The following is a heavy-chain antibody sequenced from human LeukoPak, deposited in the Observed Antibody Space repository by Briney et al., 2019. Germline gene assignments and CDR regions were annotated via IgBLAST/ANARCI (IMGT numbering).Heavy chain of an antibody. CDR2: INSDGSST. Sequence: GGSLRLSCAASGFTFSSYWMHWVRQAPGKGLVWVSRINSDGSSTDYADSMKGRFTISRDNTKNTLSLQMNSLRAEDTAVYYCARGKEPVAGSLSHFDYWGQGTLVTVSS. V-gene: IGHV3-74*01. CDR1: GFTFSSYW. J-gene: IGHJ4*02. CDR3: ARGKEPVAGSLSHFDY. D-gene: IGHD6-19*01.